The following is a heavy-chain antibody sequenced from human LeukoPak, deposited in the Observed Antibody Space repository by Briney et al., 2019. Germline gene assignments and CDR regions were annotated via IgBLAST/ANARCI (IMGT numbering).Heavy chain of an antibody. Sequence: GASVKVSCKASGGTFSSYAISWVRQAPGQGLEWMGRIIPILGIANYAQKFQGRVTITADKSTSTAYMELSSLRSEDTAVYYCARREGHYDLDAFDIWGQGTMVTVSS. J-gene: IGHJ3*02. CDR2: IIPILGIA. CDR3: ARREGHYDLDAFDI. CDR1: GGTFSSYA. V-gene: IGHV1-69*04. D-gene: IGHD3-3*01.